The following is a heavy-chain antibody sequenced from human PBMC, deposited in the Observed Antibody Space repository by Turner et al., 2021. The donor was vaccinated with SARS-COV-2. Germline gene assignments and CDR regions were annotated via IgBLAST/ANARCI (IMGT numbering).Heavy chain of an antibody. V-gene: IGHV4-39*01. J-gene: IGHJ5*02. Sequence: QLQLQEAGPGRVKASATLSLTCTVSGAATGSSRSYWGWSRQPPGEGLKWIGSINYSGRTYYNSSLKSRVTRSVDTSKNQISLKLSTVSAADTAKYYCERHASRNTNIIGVPRNWFDPWGQGTLVTVSS. CDR2: INYSGRT. CDR3: ERHASRNTNIIGVPRNWFDP. D-gene: IGHD2-8*01. CDR1: GAATGSSRSY.